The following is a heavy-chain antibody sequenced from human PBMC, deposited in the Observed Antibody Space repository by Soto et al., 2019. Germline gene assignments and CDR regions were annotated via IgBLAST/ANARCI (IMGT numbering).Heavy chain of an antibody. J-gene: IGHJ6*02. CDR3: ARYTYTSRYSYYGMDV. V-gene: IGHV3-49*04. D-gene: IGHD2-2*02. CDR2: VRSKAFGGTT. CDR1: VFTFGDYA. Sequence: GWSLRLSCTTSVFTFGDYAMSWVRQAPGKGLEWVGVVRSKAFGGTTDYAASVKGRFDISRDDSKSIAYLQMNSVTTEDTAVYFCARYTYTSRYSYYGMDVWGHGTTVTVSS.